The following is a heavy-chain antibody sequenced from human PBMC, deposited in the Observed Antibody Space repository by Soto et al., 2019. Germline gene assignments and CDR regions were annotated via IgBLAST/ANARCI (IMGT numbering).Heavy chain of an antibody. J-gene: IGHJ6*02. Sequence: QVQLVQSGAEVKKPGSSVKVSCKASGGTFSSYAISWVRQAPGQGLEWMGGIIPILGTANYAQKFQGRVTITADESTSTAYMELSSLRSEDTAVYYCARGTMVRGVISYYYYGMDVWGQGTTVTVSS. CDR3: ARGTMVRGVISYYYYGMDV. D-gene: IGHD3-10*01. V-gene: IGHV1-69*01. CDR2: IIPILGTA. CDR1: GGTFSSYA.